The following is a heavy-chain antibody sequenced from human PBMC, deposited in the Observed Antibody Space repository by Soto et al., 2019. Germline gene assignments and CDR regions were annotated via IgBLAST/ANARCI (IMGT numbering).Heavy chain of an antibody. J-gene: IGHJ4*02. V-gene: IGHV2-5*02. CDR1: GFSLSTSGVG. Sequence: SGPTLVKPTQTLTLTCTFSGFSLSTSGVGVGWIRQPPGKALEWLALIYWDDDKRYSPSLKSRLTITKDTSKNQVVLTMTNMDPVDTATYYCAHRATLVVAATRAFDYWGQGTLVTVSS. CDR3: AHRATLVVAATRAFDY. CDR2: IYWDDDK. D-gene: IGHD2-15*01.